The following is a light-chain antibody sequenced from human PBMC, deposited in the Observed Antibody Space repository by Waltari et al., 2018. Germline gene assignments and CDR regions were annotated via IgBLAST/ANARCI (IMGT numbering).Light chain of an antibody. CDR2: AVS. Sequence: IQLTQSPSSVSASVGDSVTLTCRAGQDINGWLTWYPQKAGKAPKLLIYAVSTLQTGVPSRFSGARAGTDYTLTITGLQPEDFATYVCQQGDTFPPTFGQGTKVDIK. J-gene: IGKJ1*01. CDR1: QDINGW. CDR3: QQGDTFPPT. V-gene: IGKV1-12*01.